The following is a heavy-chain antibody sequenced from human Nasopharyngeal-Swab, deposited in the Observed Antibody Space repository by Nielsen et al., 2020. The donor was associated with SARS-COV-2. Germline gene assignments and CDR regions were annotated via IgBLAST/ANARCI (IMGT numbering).Heavy chain of an antibody. Sequence: GESLKISCAASGFTFSSYDMHWVRPATGKGLEWVSAIGTAGDTYYPGSVQGRFTISRETAKNSLYLQMNSLRAGDTAVYYCARGGGYSSSWYQYYGMDVWGQGTTVTVSS. D-gene: IGHD6-13*01. V-gene: IGHV3-13*01. J-gene: IGHJ6*02. CDR1: GFTFSSYD. CDR3: ARGGGYSSSWYQYYGMDV. CDR2: IGTAGDT.